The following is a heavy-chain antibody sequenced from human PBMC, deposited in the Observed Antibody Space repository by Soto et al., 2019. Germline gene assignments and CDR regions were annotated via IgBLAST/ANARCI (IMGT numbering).Heavy chain of an antibody. Sequence: GGSLRLSCAASGFTFSMYAMSWVRQAPGKGLEWVSAISGSGGSTYYADSVKGRFTISRDNSKNTLYLQMNSLRAEDTAVYYCAKLGSNLGYCISTSCPSWGQGTLVTVSS. V-gene: IGHV3-23*01. J-gene: IGHJ4*02. CDR1: GFTFSMYA. CDR2: ISGSGGST. D-gene: IGHD2-2*01. CDR3: AKLGSNLGYCISTSCPS.